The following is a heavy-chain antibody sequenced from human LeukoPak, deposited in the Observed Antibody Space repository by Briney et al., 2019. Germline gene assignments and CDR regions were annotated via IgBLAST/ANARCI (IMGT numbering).Heavy chain of an antibody. J-gene: IGHJ3*02. Sequence: PSETLSLTCTVSGDSISSSNCYWGWIRQPPGKGLEWIGSIYYSGSTYYNPSLKSRVTISVDTSRNQFSLKLSSVTAADTAVYYCASDALVVINDAFDIWGQGTMVTVSS. CDR2: IYYSGST. V-gene: IGHV4-39*07. D-gene: IGHD3-22*01. CDR3: ASDALVVINDAFDI. CDR1: GDSISSSNCY.